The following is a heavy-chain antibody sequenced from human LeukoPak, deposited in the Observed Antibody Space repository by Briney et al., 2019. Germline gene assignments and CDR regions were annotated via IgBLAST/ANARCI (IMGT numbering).Heavy chain of an antibody. CDR1: GYTLTELS. V-gene: IGHV1-24*01. Sequence: ASVKVSCKVSGYTLTELSMHWVRQAPGKGLEWMGGFDPEDGETIYAQKFQGRVTITADESTSTAYMELSSLRSEDTAVYYCAKFGYDILTGPSHYYFDYWGQGTLVTVSS. J-gene: IGHJ4*02. D-gene: IGHD3-9*01. CDR2: FDPEDGET. CDR3: AKFGYDILTGPSHYYFDY.